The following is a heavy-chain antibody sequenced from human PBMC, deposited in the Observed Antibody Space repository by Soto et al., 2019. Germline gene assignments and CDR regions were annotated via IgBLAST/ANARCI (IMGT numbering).Heavy chain of an antibody. CDR2: ISGSGGST. V-gene: IGHV3-23*01. CDR1: GFTFSSYA. D-gene: IGHD2-21*02. Sequence: GGSLRLSCAASGFTFSSYAMSWVRQAPGKGLEWVSAISGSGGSTYYADSVKGRFTISRDNSKNTLYLQMNSLRAEDTAVYYCARGIVVVTATGLIFDYWGQGTLVTVSS. J-gene: IGHJ4*02. CDR3: ARGIVVVTATGLIFDY.